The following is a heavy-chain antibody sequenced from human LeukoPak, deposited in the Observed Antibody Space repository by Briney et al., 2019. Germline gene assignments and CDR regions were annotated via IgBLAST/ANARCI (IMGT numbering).Heavy chain of an antibody. D-gene: IGHD5-18*01. CDR1: GHTLTELS. Sequence: ASVKVSCKVSGHTLTELSMHWVRQAPGKGLEWMGGFDPEDGETIYAQKFQGRVTMTGDTSINTAYMELSSLRSDDTAVYYCARERTGGYDYWGQGTLVTVSS. V-gene: IGHV1-24*01. CDR2: FDPEDGET. J-gene: IGHJ4*02. CDR3: ARERTGGYDY.